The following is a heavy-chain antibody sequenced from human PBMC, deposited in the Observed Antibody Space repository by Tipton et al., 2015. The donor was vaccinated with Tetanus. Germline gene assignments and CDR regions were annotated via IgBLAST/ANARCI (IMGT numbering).Heavy chain of an antibody. V-gene: IGHV3-15*07. J-gene: IGHJ6*02. Sequence: SLRLSCAASGFTFSNAWMNWVRQAPGKGLEWVGRINSKTDGGTTDYAAPVKGRFSISRDDSNNTLSLQMNSLKTEDTAVYYCTAAGVWGYYSGLDVWGQGTTVTVSS. D-gene: IGHD3-10*01. CDR2: INSKTDGGTT. CDR3: TAAGVWGYYSGLDV. CDR1: GFTFSNAW.